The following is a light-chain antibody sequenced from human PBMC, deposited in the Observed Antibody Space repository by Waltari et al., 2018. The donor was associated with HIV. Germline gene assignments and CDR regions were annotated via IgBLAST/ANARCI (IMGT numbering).Light chain of an antibody. CDR2: WAS. CDR1: QTIFYGSKNKNY. J-gene: IGKJ1*01. Sequence: DIVMTQSPDSLALSLGEGATINCKSSQTIFYGSKNKNYLAWYQQKPGQTPKLLIYWASTRDSGVPDRFSGSGSGTDFTLTISNLQSEDVAIYFCQQYYSNPPTFGQGTKVEVK. CDR3: QQYYSNPPT. V-gene: IGKV4-1*01.